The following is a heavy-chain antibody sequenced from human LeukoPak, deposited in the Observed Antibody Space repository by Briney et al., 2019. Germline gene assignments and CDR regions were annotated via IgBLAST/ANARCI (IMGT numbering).Heavy chain of an antibody. D-gene: IGHD2-8*02. V-gene: IGHV1-46*01. Sequence: ASVKVSCKASGYTFTSYYMHWFRKCPGQGLERMGIINPSGDSTRYAQKNPGRFTMTRYMSSNTVYMELSSLRSEATAVYYCARGYWLIDYWGQGTLVTVSS. CDR3: ARGYWLIDY. CDR1: GYTFTSYY. CDR2: INPSGDST. J-gene: IGHJ4*02.